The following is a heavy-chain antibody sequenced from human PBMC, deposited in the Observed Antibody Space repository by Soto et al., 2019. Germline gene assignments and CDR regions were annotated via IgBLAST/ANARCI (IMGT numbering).Heavy chain of an antibody. CDR3: ARESDSGYDFFDY. V-gene: IGHV3-48*01. Sequence: GGSLRLSCAASGFTFSSYSMNWVRQAPGKGLEWVSYISSSSSTIYYADSVKGRFTISRDNAKNSLYLQMNSLRAEDTAVYYCARESDSGYDFFDYWGQGTLVTVSS. J-gene: IGHJ4*02. D-gene: IGHD5-12*01. CDR2: ISSSSSTI. CDR1: GFTFSSYS.